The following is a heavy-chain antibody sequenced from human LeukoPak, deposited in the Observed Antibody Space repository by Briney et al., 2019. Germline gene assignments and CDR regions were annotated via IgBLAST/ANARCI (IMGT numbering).Heavy chain of an antibody. CDR3: ARIPDPDSNFDY. V-gene: IGHV2-70*11. D-gene: IGHD4-11*01. J-gene: IGHJ4*02. CDR1: GFSLSTSGMC. Sequence: SGPALVKPTQTLTLTCTFSGFSLSTSGMCVSWIRQPPGKALEWLARIDWDDDKYYSTSLKTRLTISKDTSKNQVVLTMTNMGPVDTATYYCARIPDPDSNFDYWGQGTLVTVSS. CDR2: IDWDDDK.